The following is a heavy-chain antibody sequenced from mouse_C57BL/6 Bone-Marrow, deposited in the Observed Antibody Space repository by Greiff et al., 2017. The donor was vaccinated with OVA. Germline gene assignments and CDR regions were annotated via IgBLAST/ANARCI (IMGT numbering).Heavy chain of an antibody. J-gene: IGHJ4*01. CDR3: AREDKPLYAMDY. Sequence: EVKLVESGPELVKPGDSVKISCKASGYSFTGYFMNWVMQSHGKSLEWIGRINPYNGDTFYNQKFKGKATLTVDKSSSTAHMELRSLTSEDSAVYYCAREDKPLYAMDYWGQGTSVTVSS. CDR1: GYSFTGYF. CDR2: INPYNGDT. V-gene: IGHV1-20*01.